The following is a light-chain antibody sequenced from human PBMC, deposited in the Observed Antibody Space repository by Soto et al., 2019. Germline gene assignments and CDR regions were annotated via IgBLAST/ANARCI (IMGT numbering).Light chain of an antibody. Sequence: EIVLTQSPATLSLSPGERATLSCRASQSVSSYLAWYQQKPGQGPRLLIYDASNRATGIPGRFSGSGSGTDFTLTICSLEPEDSAVYYCQQRSDLVTFGGGTKVEIK. CDR3: QQRSDLVT. CDR2: DAS. J-gene: IGKJ4*01. V-gene: IGKV3-11*01. CDR1: QSVSSY.